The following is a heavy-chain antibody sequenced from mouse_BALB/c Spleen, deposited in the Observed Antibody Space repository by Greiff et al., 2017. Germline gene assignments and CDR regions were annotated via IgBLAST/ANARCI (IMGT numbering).Heavy chain of an antibody. J-gene: IGHJ3*01. CDR1: GYTFTSYW. V-gene: IGHV1-5*01. D-gene: IGHD1-1*02. CDR3: TRGYGPTGFAY. Sequence: EVQLQQSGTVLARPGASVKMSCKASGYTFTSYWMHWVKQRPGQGLEWIGAIYPGNSDTSYNQKFKGNAKLTAVTSTSTAYMELSSLTNEDSAVYYCTRGYGPTGFAYWGQGTLVTVSA. CDR2: IYPGNSDT.